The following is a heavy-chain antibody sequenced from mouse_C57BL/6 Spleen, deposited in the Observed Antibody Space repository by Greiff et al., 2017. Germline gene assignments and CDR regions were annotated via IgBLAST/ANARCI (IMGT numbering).Heavy chain of an antibody. D-gene: IGHD2-4*01. V-gene: IGHV1-7*01. Sequence: VQLLQSGAELAKPGASVKLSCKASGYTFTSYWMNWVQQRPGQGLEWIGYINPSSGYTKYNQTFKDKATLTADKDSSTAYMQLRSLTSEDSADYNCAIYDYGAYWGQGTLVTVSA. CDR2: INPSSGYT. CDR1: GYTFTSYW. J-gene: IGHJ3*01. CDR3: AIYDYGAY.